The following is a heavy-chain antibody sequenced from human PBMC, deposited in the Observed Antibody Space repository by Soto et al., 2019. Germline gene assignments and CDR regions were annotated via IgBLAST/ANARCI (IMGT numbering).Heavy chain of an antibody. V-gene: IGHV3-30-3*01. CDR2: ISYDGSNK. CDR1: GFTFSSYA. Sequence: QVQLVESGGGVVQPGRSLRLSCAASGFTFSSYAMHWVRQAPGKGLEWVAVISYDGSNKYYADSVKGRFTISRDNSKNTLYLQMNSLRAEDTAVYYCARIPYYYDSNPHLSPHDYWGQGTLVTVSS. J-gene: IGHJ4*02. D-gene: IGHD3-22*01. CDR3: ARIPYYYDSNPHLSPHDY.